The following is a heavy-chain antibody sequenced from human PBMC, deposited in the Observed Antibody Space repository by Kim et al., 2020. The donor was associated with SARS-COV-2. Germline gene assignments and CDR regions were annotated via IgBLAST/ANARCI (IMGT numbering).Heavy chain of an antibody. CDR1: GYTFTSYA. CDR2: INAGNGNT. Sequence: ASVKVSCKASGYTFTSYAMHWVRQAPGQRLEWMGWINAGNGNTKYSQKFQGRVTITRDTSASTAYMELSSLRSEDTAVYYCARDPRGSYSPTGWFDPWGQGTLVTVSS. V-gene: IGHV1-3*01. D-gene: IGHD1-26*01. CDR3: ARDPRGSYSPTGWFDP. J-gene: IGHJ5*02.